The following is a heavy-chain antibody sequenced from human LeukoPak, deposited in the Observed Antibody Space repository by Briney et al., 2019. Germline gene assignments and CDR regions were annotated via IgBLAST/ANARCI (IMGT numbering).Heavy chain of an antibody. CDR2: IYYSGST. J-gene: IGHJ4*02. D-gene: IGHD3-9*01. V-gene: IGHV4-59*01. Sequence: SETLSLTCTVSGGSISSYYWSWIRQPPGKGLEWIGYIYYSGSTNYNPSLKSRVTISVDTSKNQSSLKLSSVTAADTAVYYCARYNGRLSGLDYWGQGTLVTVSS. CDR3: ARYNGRLSGLDY. CDR1: GGSISSYY.